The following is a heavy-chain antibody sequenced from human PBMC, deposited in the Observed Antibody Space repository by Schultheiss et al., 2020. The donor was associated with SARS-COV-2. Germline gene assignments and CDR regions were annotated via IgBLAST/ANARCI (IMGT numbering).Heavy chain of an antibody. CDR2: INNDGSSA. Sequence: GGSLRLSCGASGFSFSDHYMTWIRQTPGKGLEWVSRINNDGSSATYADSVRGRLTISRDNAKNTVYLQMNSLRAEDTAVYYCARYTSMVAGTLYYYYGMDVWGQGTTVTVSS. J-gene: IGHJ6*02. D-gene: IGHD6-19*01. CDR3: ARYTSMVAGTLYYYYGMDV. V-gene: IGHV3-74*01. CDR1: GFSFSDHY.